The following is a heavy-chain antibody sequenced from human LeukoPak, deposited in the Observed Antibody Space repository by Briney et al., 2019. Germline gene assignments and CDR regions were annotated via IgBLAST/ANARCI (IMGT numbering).Heavy chain of an antibody. Sequence: SVTVSCKASGGTFSSYAISWVRQAPGQGLEWMGRIIPILGIANYAQKFQGRVTITADKSTSTAYMELSSLRSEDTAVYYCARDSTGYYGSGSYYWGQGTLVTVSS. V-gene: IGHV1-69*04. D-gene: IGHD3-10*01. CDR2: IIPILGIA. CDR1: GGTFSSYA. CDR3: ARDSTGYYGSGSYY. J-gene: IGHJ4*02.